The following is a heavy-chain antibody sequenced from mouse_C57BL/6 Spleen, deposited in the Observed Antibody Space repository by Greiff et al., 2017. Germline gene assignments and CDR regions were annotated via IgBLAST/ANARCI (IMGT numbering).Heavy chain of an antibody. CDR1: GYTFTSYW. CDR3: ARSDYGSSLWYFDV. Sequence: QLQQPGAELVRPGTSVKLSCKASGYTFTSYWMHWVKQRPGQGLEWIGVIDPSDSYTNYNQKFKGKATLTVDTSSSTAYMQLSSLTSEDSAVYYCARSDYGSSLWYFDVWGTGTTVTVSS. J-gene: IGHJ1*03. CDR2: IDPSDSYT. D-gene: IGHD1-1*01. V-gene: IGHV1-59*01.